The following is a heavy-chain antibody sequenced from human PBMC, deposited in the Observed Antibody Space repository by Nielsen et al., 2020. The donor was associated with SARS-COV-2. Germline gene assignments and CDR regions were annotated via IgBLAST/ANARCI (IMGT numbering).Heavy chain of an antibody. D-gene: IGHD1-14*01. Sequence: WIRQPPGKGLEWIGYIYYSGSTYYNPSLKSRVTMSVDTSKNQFSLTLNSVTAADTAVYFCARGKRSYSGTFLSYYYYYYMDVWGKGTTVTVSS. V-gene: IGHV4-31*02. CDR2: IYYSGST. CDR3: ARGKRSYSGTFLSYYYYYYMDV. J-gene: IGHJ6*03.